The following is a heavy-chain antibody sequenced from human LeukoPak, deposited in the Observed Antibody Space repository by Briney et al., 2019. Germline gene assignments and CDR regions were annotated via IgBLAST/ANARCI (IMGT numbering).Heavy chain of an antibody. V-gene: IGHV3-48*03. CDR2: ISTSGTTI. CDR1: GFSFSSFE. Sequence: GGSLRLSCAASGFSFSSFEMNWVRQAAGTGLEWISYISTSGTTIYYADSVKGRFTISRDNAKNSLYPQMNSLRAEDTAVYYCAREMGGYPFDYWGQGTLVTVSS. J-gene: IGHJ4*02. D-gene: IGHD5-12*01. CDR3: AREMGGYPFDY.